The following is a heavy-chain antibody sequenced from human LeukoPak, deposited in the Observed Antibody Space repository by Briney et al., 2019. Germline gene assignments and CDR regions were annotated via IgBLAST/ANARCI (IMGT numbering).Heavy chain of an antibody. J-gene: IGHJ3*02. Sequence: ASVKVSCKASGYTFTDYYIHWVRQAPGQGLEWMGWISAYNGNTNYAPKLQGRVTMTTDTSTSTAYMELRSLRSDDTAVYYCAREDCSGGSCYSLSLTPVFHVFDIWGQGTMVTVSS. D-gene: IGHD2-15*01. CDR3: AREDCSGGSCYSLSLTPVFHVFDI. V-gene: IGHV1-18*04. CDR1: GYTFTDYY. CDR2: ISAYNGNT.